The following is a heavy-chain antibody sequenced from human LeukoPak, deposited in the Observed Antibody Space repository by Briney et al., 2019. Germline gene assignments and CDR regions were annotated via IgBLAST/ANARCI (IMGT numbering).Heavy chain of an antibody. CDR3: ARVMYYYHSSGSIAVYYFDY. CDR1: GFTFSSHW. V-gene: IGHV3-74*01. Sequence: PGGSLTLSWAASGFTFSSHWMHWVRQAPGKGLVWVSSINSNGSTTTYADSVKRRFTISRDNAKNTLYLQMNSLRAEDTAVYYCARVMYYYHSSGSIAVYYFDYWGQGTLVTVSS. D-gene: IGHD3-22*01. CDR2: INSNGSTT. J-gene: IGHJ4*02.